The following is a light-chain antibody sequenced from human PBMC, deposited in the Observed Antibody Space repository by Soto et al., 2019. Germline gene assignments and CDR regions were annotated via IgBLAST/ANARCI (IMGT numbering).Light chain of an antibody. J-gene: IGKJ1*01. V-gene: IGKV3-15*01. Sequence: EIVMTQSPATLSVSPGERATLSCRASQRVNSNLAWYQQKPGQAPRLLIYGASSRATGIPARFSGSGSGTEFTLTITSLQSEDFAVYYCQQYNSWPRTFGQGTRWIS. CDR3: QQYNSWPRT. CDR1: QRVNSN. CDR2: GAS.